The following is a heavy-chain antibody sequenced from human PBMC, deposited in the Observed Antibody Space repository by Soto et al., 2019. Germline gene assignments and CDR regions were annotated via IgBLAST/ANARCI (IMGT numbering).Heavy chain of an antibody. CDR2: ISYDGSNK. Sequence: QPGGSLRLSCAASGFTFSSYGMHWVRQAPGKGLEWVAVISYDGSNKYYADSVKGRFTISRDNSKNTLYLQMNSLRAEDTAVYYCAKQVVGVGWFDPWGQGTLVTVSS. V-gene: IGHV3-30*18. D-gene: IGHD2-15*01. CDR1: GFTFSSYG. J-gene: IGHJ5*02. CDR3: AKQVVGVGWFDP.